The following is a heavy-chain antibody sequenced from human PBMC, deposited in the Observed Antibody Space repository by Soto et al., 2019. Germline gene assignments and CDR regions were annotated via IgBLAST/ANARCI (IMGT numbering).Heavy chain of an antibody. Sequence: SVKVSCHASGGSFINFGIIWVRQAPGQGLKWMGGIVPVFGRPNYAQRFRGRLTITADESTSTGYMELISLRSDDTALYYCAREGSGYNFRGQGTQVTVSS. V-gene: IGHV1-69*01. J-gene: IGHJ4*02. CDR3: AREGSGYNF. CDR2: IVPVFGRP. D-gene: IGHD5-12*01. CDR1: GGSFINFG.